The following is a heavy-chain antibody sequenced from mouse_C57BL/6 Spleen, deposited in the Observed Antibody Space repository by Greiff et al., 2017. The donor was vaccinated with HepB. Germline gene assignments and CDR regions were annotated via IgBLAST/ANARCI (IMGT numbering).Heavy chain of an antibody. CDR1: GYTFTSYW. CDR2: IDPNSGGT. J-gene: IGHJ4*01. V-gene: IGHV1-72*01. CDR3: ARWDYYGSSYVDYYAMDY. Sequence: QVQLQQSGAELVKPGASVKLSCKASGYTFTSYWMHWVKQRPGRGLEWIGRIDPNSGGTKYNEKFKSKATLTVDKPSSTAYMQLSSLTSEDSAVYYCARWDYYGSSYVDYYAMDYWGQGTSVTVSS. D-gene: IGHD1-1*01.